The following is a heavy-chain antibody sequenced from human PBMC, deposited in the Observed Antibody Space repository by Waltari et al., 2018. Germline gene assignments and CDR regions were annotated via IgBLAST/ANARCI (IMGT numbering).Heavy chain of an antibody. CDR2: IWYDGNKK. CDR1: GFTFNNSG. D-gene: IGHD6-13*01. V-gene: IGHV3-30*18. Sequence: QVLLVESGGGVVQPGRSLRLSCAASGFTFNNSGMHWVRQAPGKGLEWVAGIWYDGNKKYYADSVKGRFTISRDNSKNTLYLQMNSLRPEDTAIYYCAKDLIAAATGSDYWGQGTLVTVSS. J-gene: IGHJ4*02. CDR3: AKDLIAAATGSDY.